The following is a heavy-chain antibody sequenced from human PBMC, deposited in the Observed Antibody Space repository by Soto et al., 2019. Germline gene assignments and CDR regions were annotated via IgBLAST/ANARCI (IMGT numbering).Heavy chain of an antibody. CDR3: ARGDREDTAVVIGVRPGEYGVDV. J-gene: IGHJ6*02. V-gene: IGHV3-30*04. Sequence: QVQLVESGGGVVQPGRSLRLSCAASGFTFSNYAMRWVRQAPGKGLECVAVMSYNGGNRFYRDYVKGRFTISRDNSKNTVHLQIDSLRYEDAAVYYCARGDREDTAVVIGVRPGEYGVDVWGQGTTVTVSS. CDR2: MSYNGGNR. D-gene: IGHD2-15*01. CDR1: GFTFSNYA.